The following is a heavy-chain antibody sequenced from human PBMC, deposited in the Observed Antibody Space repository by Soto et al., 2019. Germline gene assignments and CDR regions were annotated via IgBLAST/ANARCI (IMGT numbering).Heavy chain of an antibody. CDR3: ARGGLRYFDWLFSYNWFDP. D-gene: IGHD3-9*01. J-gene: IGHJ5*02. CDR2: IIPIFGTA. V-gene: IGHV1-69*01. CDR1: GGTFSSYA. Sequence: QVQLVQSGAEVKKPGSSVKVSRKASGGTFSSYAISWVRQAPGQGLEWVGEIIPIFGTANYAQKFQDRVTITADESTSTAYMELSSLRSEDTAVYYCARGGLRYFDWLFSYNWFDPWGQGTLVTVSS.